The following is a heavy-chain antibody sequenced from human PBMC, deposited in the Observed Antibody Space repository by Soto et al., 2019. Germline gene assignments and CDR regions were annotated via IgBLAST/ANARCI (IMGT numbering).Heavy chain of an antibody. CDR3: AKNGLDNSPSAIDS. Sequence: GSLRLSCAASGFTFRNNVLSWVSKAPGKGLDWVSGITGSGRDTYYADSVKGRFTISRDNSKNMVFLQMNSLRAEDTALYYCAKNGLDNSPSAIDSWGPGTLVTVSS. CDR2: ITGSGRDT. V-gene: IGHV3-23*01. J-gene: IGHJ4*02. D-gene: IGHD2-8*01. CDR1: GFTFRNNV.